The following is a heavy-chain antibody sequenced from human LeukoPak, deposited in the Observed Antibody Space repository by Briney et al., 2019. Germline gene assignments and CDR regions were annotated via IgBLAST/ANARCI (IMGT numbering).Heavy chain of an antibody. Sequence: ASVKVSCKASGYTFTGYCMHWVRQAPGQGLEWMGWINPDTGGTSYTQRFQGRVTMTRDTSISTAYMELRRLTSDDTAVYYCARGGEVCSSTSCYRGHEHWGQGTLVTVSS. D-gene: IGHD2-2*01. J-gene: IGHJ1*01. CDR3: ARGGEVCSSTSCYRGHEH. V-gene: IGHV1-2*02. CDR1: GYTFTGYC. CDR2: INPDTGGT.